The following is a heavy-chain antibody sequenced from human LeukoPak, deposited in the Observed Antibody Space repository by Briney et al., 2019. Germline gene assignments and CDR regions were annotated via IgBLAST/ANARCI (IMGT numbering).Heavy chain of an antibody. CDR3: ARGGGITMIVVVTEPFDY. D-gene: IGHD3-22*01. CDR1: GGSFSGYY. CDR2: INHSGST. V-gene: IGHV4-34*01. Sequence: SETLSLTCAVYGGSFSGYYWSWIRQPPGKGLEWIGEINHSGSTNYNPSLKSRVTISVDTSKNQFSLKLSSVTAADTAVYYCARGGGITMIVVVTEPFDYWGQGTLVTVSS. J-gene: IGHJ4*02.